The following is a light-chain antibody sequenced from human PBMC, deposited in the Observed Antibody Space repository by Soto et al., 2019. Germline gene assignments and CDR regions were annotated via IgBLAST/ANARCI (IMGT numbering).Light chain of an antibody. CDR2: DAA. CDR1: QDIGPW. J-gene: IGKJ1*01. CDR3: QQFRNSWT. Sequence: DIQMTQSPSTLSASVGDRVTITCRAGQDIGPWLAWYQQKPGKAPKLLFSDAASLQIGVPSRFSGDRSGTEFTLTINRLQAEDVATYFCQQFRNSWTFGQGTRVEIK. V-gene: IGKV1-5*01.